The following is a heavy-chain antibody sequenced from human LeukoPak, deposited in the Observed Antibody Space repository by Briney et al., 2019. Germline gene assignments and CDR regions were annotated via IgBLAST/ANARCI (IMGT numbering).Heavy chain of an antibody. D-gene: IGHD3-10*01. V-gene: IGHV4-61*02. CDR3: ARRPYYYGSGSYYYYYMDV. Sequence: SETLSLTCTVSGGSISSGSYYWSWIRQPAGKGLEWIGRIYTSGSANYNPSLKSRVTISVDTSKNQFSPKLSSVTAADTAVYYCARRPYYYGSGSYYYYYMDVWRKGTTVTVSS. CDR1: GGSISSGSYY. CDR2: IYTSGSA. J-gene: IGHJ6*03.